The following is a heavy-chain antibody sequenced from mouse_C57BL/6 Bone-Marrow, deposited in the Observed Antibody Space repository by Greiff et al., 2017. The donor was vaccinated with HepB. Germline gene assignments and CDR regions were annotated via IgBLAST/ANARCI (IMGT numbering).Heavy chain of an antibody. J-gene: IGHJ2*01. Sequence: QRTEQGLEWIGRIDPEDGETKYAPKFQGKATITADTSSNTAYLQLSSLTSEDTAVYYCASGSRWDFDYWGQGTTLTVSS. CDR2: IDPEDGET. V-gene: IGHV14-2*01. CDR3: ASGSRWDFDY. D-gene: IGHD1-1*01.